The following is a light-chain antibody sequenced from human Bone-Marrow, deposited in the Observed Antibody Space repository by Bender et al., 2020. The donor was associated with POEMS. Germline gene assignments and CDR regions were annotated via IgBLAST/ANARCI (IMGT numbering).Light chain of an antibody. CDR3: SSYAGSNNLV. Sequence: SYELTQPPSLSVSPGQTASITCSGDKLGDKYVSWYQQKPGQSPTLVISQDNKRPSGIPERFSGSNSGNTATLTVSGLQAEDEADYYCSSYAGSNNLVFGGGTKLTVL. V-gene: IGLV3-1*01. CDR2: QDN. CDR1: KLGDKY. J-gene: IGLJ2*01.